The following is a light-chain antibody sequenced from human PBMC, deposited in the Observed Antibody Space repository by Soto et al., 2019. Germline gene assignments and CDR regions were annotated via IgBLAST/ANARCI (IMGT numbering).Light chain of an antibody. CDR3: QQYKNWSPLT. CDR2: DAS. V-gene: IGKV3-15*01. Sequence: EIELTQSPATLSVSPGDRVTISCRASQSVSRNLAWYQQKPGQAPRLLIYDASTTPTGIPARFSGSGSGTELTLTISSLHFEDVAVDYYQQYKNWSPLTFGGGTKVEIK. CDR1: QSVSRN. J-gene: IGKJ4*01.